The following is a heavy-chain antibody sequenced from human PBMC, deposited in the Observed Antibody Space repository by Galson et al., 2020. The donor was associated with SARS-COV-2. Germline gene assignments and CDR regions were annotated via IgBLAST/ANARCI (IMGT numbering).Heavy chain of an antibody. J-gene: IGHJ4*02. V-gene: IGHV3-33*06. Sequence: GESLKISCAASGFSFSNYAMHWVRQAPGKGLEWVAVIWYDGSNKHYADSVKGRFTISRDNSKNTLYLQMNCLRVEDTATYYCAKELKEGATDYWGQGTLVTVSS. CDR1: GFSFSNYA. D-gene: IGHD1-26*01. CDR2: IWYDGSNK. CDR3: AKELKEGATDY.